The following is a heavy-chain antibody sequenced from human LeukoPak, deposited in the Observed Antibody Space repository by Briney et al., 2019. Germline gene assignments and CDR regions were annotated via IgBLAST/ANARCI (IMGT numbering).Heavy chain of an antibody. CDR1: GFTFDDYA. CDR2: ISWNSGSI. CDR3: AKSYFSSRGLGGPSDY. D-gene: IGHD3-10*01. V-gene: IGHV3-9*03. J-gene: IGHJ4*02. Sequence: GGSLRLSCAASGFTFDDYAMHWVRQAPGKGLEWVSGISWNSGSIGYADSVKGRFTISRDNAKNSLYLQMNSLRAEDMALYYCAKSYFSSRGLGGPSDYWGQGTLVTVSS.